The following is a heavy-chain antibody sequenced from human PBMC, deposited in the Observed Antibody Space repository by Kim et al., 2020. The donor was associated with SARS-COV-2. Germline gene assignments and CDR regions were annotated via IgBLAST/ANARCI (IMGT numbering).Heavy chain of an antibody. CDR2: VSLGGGGT. J-gene: IGHJ4*02. D-gene: IGHD3-10*01. V-gene: IGHV1-46*01. CDR3: ARDPGPLDY. CDR1: GDTFSSHY. Sequence: ASVKVSCKAPGDTFSSHYMHWVRQAPGLGLEWMGIVSLGGGGTNYAQKFQGRVTMTGDTSTGTVYMELSSLRSDDTAVYFCARDPGPLDYWGQGTLVTVSS.